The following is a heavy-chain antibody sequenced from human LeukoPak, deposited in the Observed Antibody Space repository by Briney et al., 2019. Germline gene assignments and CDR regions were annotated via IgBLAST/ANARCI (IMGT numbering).Heavy chain of an antibody. CDR3: ARGDSGEDAFDI. CDR2: IYYSGST. D-gene: IGHD2-15*01. V-gene: IGHV4-30-4*01. Sequence: SETLSLTCNVSGGSISSGDYYWSWIRRPPGKGLEWIGYIYYSGSTYYNPSLKSRVTISVDTSKNQFSLKLSSVTAADTAVYYCARGDSGEDAFDIWGQGRMVTVSS. CDR1: GGSISSGDYY. J-gene: IGHJ3*02.